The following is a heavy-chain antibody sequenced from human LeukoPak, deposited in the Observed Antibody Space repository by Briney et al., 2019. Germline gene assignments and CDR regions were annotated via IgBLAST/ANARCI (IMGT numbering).Heavy chain of an antibody. CDR3: TTGGDYDDY. CDR2: IKSKVDGGTR. Sequence: GALRLSYAASGFIFSNAWMNWVRQPPGKGLEWVGRIKSKVDGGTRDYAAPVKGRFTISRDDSKTMLYLQMDSLKTEDTAVYYCTTGGDYDDYWGQGTLVTVSS. J-gene: IGHJ4*02. CDR1: GFIFSNAW. V-gene: IGHV3-15*01. D-gene: IGHD4-17*01.